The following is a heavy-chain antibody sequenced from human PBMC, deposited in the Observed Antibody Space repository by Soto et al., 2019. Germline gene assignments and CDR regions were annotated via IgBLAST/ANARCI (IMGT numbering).Heavy chain of an antibody. CDR3: ARESGGATATLDYYYFYMDV. CDR2: INPNGGVT. J-gene: IGHJ6*03. Sequence: QVPLVQSGAEVKKPGASVTVSCRSSGDTFNDYYIHWVRQAPGQGLEWMGWINPNGGVTKYAQKFQGWVTMTRDTSIRTVYMQLSRLRSDDTDVYYCARESGGATATLDYYYFYMDVWGTGTTVTVSS. D-gene: IGHD5-12*01. V-gene: IGHV1-2*04. CDR1: GDTFNDYY.